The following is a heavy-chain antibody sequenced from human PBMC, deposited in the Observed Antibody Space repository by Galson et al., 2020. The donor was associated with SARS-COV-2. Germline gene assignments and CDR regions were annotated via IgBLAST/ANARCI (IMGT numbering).Heavy chain of an antibody. CDR3: ARDRIVVVPAATNYYYGMDV. J-gene: IGHJ6*02. CDR2: LYSGGST. CDR1: GLTVSSNY. Sequence: GGSLRLSCAASGLTVSSNYMSWVRQAPGKGLEWVSVLYSGGSTPYADSVKGRFTISRDNSKNTLYLQMNSLRAEDTAVYYCARDRIVVVPAATNYYYGMDVWGQGTTVTVSS. D-gene: IGHD2-2*01. V-gene: IGHV3-66*01.